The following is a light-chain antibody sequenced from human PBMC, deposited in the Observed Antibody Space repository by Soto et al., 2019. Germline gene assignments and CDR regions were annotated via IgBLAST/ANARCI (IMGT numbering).Light chain of an antibody. J-gene: IGLJ2*01. CDR2: EVS. CDR1: SSDVGAYNY. CDR3: SSYAGSTVV. Sequence: QSVLTQPPSASGSPGQSVTISCTGTSSDVGAYNYVSWYQQHPGKAPKLMIYEVSKRPSGVPDRFSGSKSGNTASLTVSGLQAEDEAEYYCSSYAGSTVVFGGGTQLTVL. V-gene: IGLV2-8*01.